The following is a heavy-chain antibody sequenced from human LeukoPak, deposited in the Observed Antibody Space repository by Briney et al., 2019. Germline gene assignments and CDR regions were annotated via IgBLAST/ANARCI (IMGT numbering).Heavy chain of an antibody. CDR2: TNHSGST. Sequence: SSETLSLTCAVYGGSFSGYYWSWIRQPPWKGLEWIGETNHSGSTNYNPSLKSRVTISVDTSKNQFSLKLSSVTAADTAVYYCARLGRWLQSSYFDYWGQGTLVTVSS. D-gene: IGHD5-24*01. CDR3: ARLGRWLQSSYFDY. V-gene: IGHV4-34*01. J-gene: IGHJ4*02. CDR1: GGSFSGYY.